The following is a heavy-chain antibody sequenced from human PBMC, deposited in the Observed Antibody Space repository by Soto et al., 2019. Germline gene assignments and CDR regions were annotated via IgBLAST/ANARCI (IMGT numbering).Heavy chain of an antibody. D-gene: IGHD1-26*01. CDR1: GDSVSSNSAA. Sequence: SQTLSLTCAISGDSVSSNSAAWNWIRQSPSRGLEWLGRTYYRSKWYNEYAVSVKSRITINPDTTKNQFSLQVNSVTPEDTAVYYCARDQVGSFRDGFDIWGQGTMVTVSS. V-gene: IGHV6-1*01. CDR3: ARDQVGSFRDGFDI. CDR2: TYYRSKWYN. J-gene: IGHJ3*02.